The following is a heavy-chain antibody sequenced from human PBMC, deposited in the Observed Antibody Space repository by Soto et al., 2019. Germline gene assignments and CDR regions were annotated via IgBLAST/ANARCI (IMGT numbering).Heavy chain of an antibody. CDR2: IMPIFGTA. D-gene: IGHD3-3*01. J-gene: IGHJ6*02. CDR3: ARDFEWQVSYGMDV. Sequence: GASVKVSCKASGGSFKSYAISWVRQAPGQGLEWLGGIMPIFGTANYAQKFQGRVTITADESTSTAYMELSSLRSEDTAVYYCARDFEWQVSYGMDVWGQGTTVTVSS. V-gene: IGHV1-69*13. CDR1: GGSFKSYA.